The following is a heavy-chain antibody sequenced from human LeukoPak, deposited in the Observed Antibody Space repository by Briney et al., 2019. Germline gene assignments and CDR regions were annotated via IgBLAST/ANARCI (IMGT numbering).Heavy chain of an antibody. V-gene: IGHV3-48*01. CDR3: ARAYCRSTSCFV. CDR1: GFTFSSYN. Sequence: PGGSLRLSCAASGFTFSSYNMNWVRQAPGKGLEWVSSISYTSRARYYADYVNGRFTISIDNVKNSLYLQMDGLRFEDTAVYYCARAYCRSTSCFVWGQGTLVTVSS. D-gene: IGHD2-2*01. CDR2: ISYTSRAR. J-gene: IGHJ4*02.